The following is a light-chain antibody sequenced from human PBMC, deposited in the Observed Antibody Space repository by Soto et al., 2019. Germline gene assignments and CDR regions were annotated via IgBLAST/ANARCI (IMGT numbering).Light chain of an antibody. CDR3: VLYMGSGISV. Sequence: QTVVTQEPSFSVSPGGTVTLTCGLSSGSVSTSYYPSWYQQTPGQAPRTLIYNTYTRSSGVPDCFSASILGDKAALTITGAQADDESDYYCVLYMGSGISVFGGGTKVTVL. V-gene: IGLV8-61*02. CDR2: NTY. J-gene: IGLJ2*01. CDR1: SGSVSTSYY.